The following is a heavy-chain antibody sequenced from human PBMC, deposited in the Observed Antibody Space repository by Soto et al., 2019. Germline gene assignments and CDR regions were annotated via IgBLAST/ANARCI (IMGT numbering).Heavy chain of an antibody. V-gene: IGHV3-23*01. Sequence: GGSLRLSCAASGFILSSYAMSWVRQAPGKGLEWVSGISDSGEYAYYADSVKGRFSISRDNSKNTLYLQMNSLRDDDAAVYYCAKTARMTRPRGEFDYWGQGTLVTVSS. CDR3: AKTARMTRPRGEFDY. CDR1: GFILSSYA. CDR2: ISDSGEYA. D-gene: IGHD3-10*01. J-gene: IGHJ4*02.